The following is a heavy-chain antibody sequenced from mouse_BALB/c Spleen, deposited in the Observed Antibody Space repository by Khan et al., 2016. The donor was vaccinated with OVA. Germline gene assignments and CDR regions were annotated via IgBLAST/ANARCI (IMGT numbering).Heavy chain of an antibody. V-gene: IGHV1-7*01. Sequence: VQLQESGAELAKPGASVKMSCKASGYTFTTYCMHWVNQRPGQGLEWIGYINPTSGYTDYNQKFKDKATLTADKSSSTAYMPLSILTSDDSAVYYGARDRIDYWGQGTTLTVSS. CDR3: ARDRIDY. J-gene: IGHJ2*01. CDR2: INPTSGYT. CDR1: GYTFTTYC.